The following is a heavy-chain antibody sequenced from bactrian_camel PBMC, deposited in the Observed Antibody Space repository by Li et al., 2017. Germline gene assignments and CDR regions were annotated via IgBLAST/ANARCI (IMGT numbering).Heavy chain of an antibody. CDR1: RDVSGGYC. CDR3: AVDPCVSWRLRRGRWSPLSETYTY. Sequence: HVQLVESGGGLVQPGGSLRLSCAVSRDVSGGYCMAWFRQTPGKEREGVAVLATGDSTTYYADSVKGRFTISQDNTANVLTLQMNNLKVEDTGMYFCAVDPCVSWRLRRGRWSPLSETYTYWGQGTQVTVS. CDR2: LATGDSTT. V-gene: IGHV3S54*01. J-gene: IGHJ4*01. D-gene: IGHD3*01.